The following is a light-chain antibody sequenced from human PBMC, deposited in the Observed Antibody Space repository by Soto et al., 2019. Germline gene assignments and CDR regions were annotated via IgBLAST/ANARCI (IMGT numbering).Light chain of an antibody. CDR1: QRVDSTY. CDR2: DLF. Sequence: EIVLTQSPGTLSLSLGQRATLSCRASQRVDSTYLAWYQQKPGQAPRLLIYDLFKRATGVPDRFSGSGSGTDFILTISRLAPDDFAVYYCQQFVTSPWTFGQGTKVEIK. CDR3: QQFVTSPWT. J-gene: IGKJ1*01. V-gene: IGKV3-20*01.